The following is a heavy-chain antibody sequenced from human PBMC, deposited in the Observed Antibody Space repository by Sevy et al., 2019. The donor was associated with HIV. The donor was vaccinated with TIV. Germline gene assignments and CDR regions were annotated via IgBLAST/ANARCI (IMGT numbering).Heavy chain of an antibody. Sequence: GGSLRLSCAASGFTFRTYAMNWVRQAPGKGLEWVSGISGSGGSTYYADSVKGRFTISRDNSKNTLYLQMNSLRAEDMAVYYGAKDYYDSSGYYPMDAFDIWGQGTMVTVSS. CDR3: AKDYYDSSGYYPMDAFDI. CDR1: GFTFRTYA. J-gene: IGHJ3*02. CDR2: ISGSGGST. D-gene: IGHD3-22*01. V-gene: IGHV3-23*01.